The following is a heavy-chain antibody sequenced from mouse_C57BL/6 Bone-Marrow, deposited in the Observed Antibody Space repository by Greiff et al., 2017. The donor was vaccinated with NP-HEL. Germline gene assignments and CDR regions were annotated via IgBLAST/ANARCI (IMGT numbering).Heavy chain of an antibody. V-gene: IGHV5-9-1*02. CDR1: GFTFSSYA. D-gene: IGHD1-1*01. CDR3: TRFYYYGSSYDWYFVV. CDR2: ISSGGDYI. J-gene: IGHJ1*03. Sequence: EVQLVESGEGLVKPGGSLKLSCAASGFTFSSYAMSWVRQTPEKRLEWVAYISSGGDYIYYADTVKGRFTISRDNARNTLYLQMSSLKSEDTAMYYCTRFYYYGSSYDWYFVVWGTGTTVTVSS.